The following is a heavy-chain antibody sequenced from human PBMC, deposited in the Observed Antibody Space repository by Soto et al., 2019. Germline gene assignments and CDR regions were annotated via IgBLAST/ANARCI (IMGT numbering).Heavy chain of an antibody. CDR3: ARESPYCSSTSCYAGYFDY. J-gene: IGHJ4*02. D-gene: IGHD2-2*01. CDR2: IKQDGSEK. V-gene: IGHV3-7*01. CDR1: GFTFSSYW. Sequence: GGSLRLSCAASGFTFSSYWMSWVRQAPGKGLEWVANIKQDGSEKYYVDSVKGRFTISRDNAKNSLYLQMNSLRAEDTAVYYCARESPYCSSTSCYAGYFDYWGQGTLVTVSS.